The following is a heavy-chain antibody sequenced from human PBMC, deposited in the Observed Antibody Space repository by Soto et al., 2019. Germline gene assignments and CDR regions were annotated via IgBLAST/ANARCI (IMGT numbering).Heavy chain of an antibody. CDR3: ARAVKSYAEWYYFDY. V-gene: IGHV1-69*06. D-gene: IGHD2-2*01. CDR2: IIPIFGTA. CDR1: GYTFTSYG. Sequence: QVQLVQSGAEVKKPGASVKVSCKASGYTFTSYGISWVRQAPGQGLEWMGGIIPIFGTANYAQKFQGRVTITADKSTSTAYMELSSLRSEDTAVYYCARAVKSYAEWYYFDYWGQGTLVTVSS. J-gene: IGHJ4*02.